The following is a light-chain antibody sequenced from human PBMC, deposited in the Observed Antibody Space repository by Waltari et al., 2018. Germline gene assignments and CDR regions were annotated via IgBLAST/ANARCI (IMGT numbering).Light chain of an antibody. J-gene: IGKJ4*01. CDR3: QQGVILPLT. CDR2: DTS. CDR1: ESVSNY. Sequence: EIVLTQSPVTLSLAAGERATVSCRASESVSNYLAWYQQKPGQSPTLLIYDTSKRATGIPGRFSGSAYGTDFTLTINNLEAHDFALYSCQQGVILPLTFGGGTQLEIK. V-gene: IGKV3-11*01.